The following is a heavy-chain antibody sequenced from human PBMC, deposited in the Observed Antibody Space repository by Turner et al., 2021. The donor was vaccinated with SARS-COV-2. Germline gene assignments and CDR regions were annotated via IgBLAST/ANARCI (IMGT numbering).Heavy chain of an antibody. J-gene: IGHJ1*01. V-gene: IGHV3-49*03. Sequence: EVQPAESGGGLIQPGRSLRLSCTASGFTFGDYAMSWFRQAPGKGLEWVGFTRSKAYGGTTECAASVKGRFTISRDDSKSIAYLQMNSLKIEDTAVYYCTRGESSDKFQHWGQGTLVTVSS. CDR2: TRSKAYGGTT. CDR3: TRGESSDKFQH. CDR1: GFTFGDYA. D-gene: IGHD6-19*01.